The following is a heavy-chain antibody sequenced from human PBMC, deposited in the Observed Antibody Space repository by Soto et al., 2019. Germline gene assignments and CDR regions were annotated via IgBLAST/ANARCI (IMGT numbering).Heavy chain of an antibody. Sequence: GGSLRLSCVASGFTFTTYAMHWVRQAPGRGLEWVAVISSDGKNTFYSDSMQGRSTISRDNSKNTLFLQLGSLTPDDTAFYFCARDGDHIAGSAFYPRPFDLWGQGTRVTSPQ. D-gene: IGHD2-21*01. J-gene: IGHJ4*02. CDR3: ARDGDHIAGSAFYPRPFDL. CDR2: ISSDGKNT. CDR1: GFTFTTYA. V-gene: IGHV3-30*15.